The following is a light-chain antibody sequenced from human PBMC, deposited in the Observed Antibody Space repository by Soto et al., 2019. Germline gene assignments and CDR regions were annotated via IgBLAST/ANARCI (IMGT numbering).Light chain of an antibody. CDR2: EVT. CDR1: SSDVGGYKY. V-gene: IGLV2-14*01. Sequence: QSALTQPASVSGSPGQSITISCTGTSSDVGGYKYVSWYQQHPGEAPKLMIYEVTNRPLGVSNRFSGSKSGNTASLTITGLQAEDEADYYCSAFTVRGTFLFGGGTQLTVL. J-gene: IGLJ2*01. CDR3: SAFTVRGTFL.